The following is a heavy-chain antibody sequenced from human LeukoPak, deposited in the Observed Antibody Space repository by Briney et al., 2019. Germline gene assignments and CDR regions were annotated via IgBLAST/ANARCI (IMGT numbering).Heavy chain of an antibody. V-gene: IGHV4-34*01. CDR3: ARGVYSSGRLTNYYYGMDV. Sequence: SETLSLTCAVYGGSFSGYYWSWIRQPPGKGLEWIGEINHSGSTNYNPSLKSRVTISVDTSKNQFSLKLSSVTAADTAVYYCARGVYSSGRLTNYYYGMDVWGQGTTVTVSS. CDR2: INHSGST. D-gene: IGHD6-19*01. J-gene: IGHJ6*02. CDR1: GGSFSGYY.